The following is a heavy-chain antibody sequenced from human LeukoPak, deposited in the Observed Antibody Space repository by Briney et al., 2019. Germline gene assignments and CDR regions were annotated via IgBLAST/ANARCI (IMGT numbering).Heavy chain of an antibody. J-gene: IGHJ4*02. Sequence: GGSLRLSCAASGFVVSSNYMNWVRQAPGKGLEWVSFIHNDGSTFYADSVKGRFTISKDNSKNTVYLQMNSLRIDDTAVYYCASTSGWYGGGEGAHYFDYGGQGTLVTVSS. V-gene: IGHV3-53*01. D-gene: IGHD6-13*01. CDR3: ASTSGWYGGGEGAHYFDY. CDR1: GFVVSSNY. CDR2: IHNDGST.